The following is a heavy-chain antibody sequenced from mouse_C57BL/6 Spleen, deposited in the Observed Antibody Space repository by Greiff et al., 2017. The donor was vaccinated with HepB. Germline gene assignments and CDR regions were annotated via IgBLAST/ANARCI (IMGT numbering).Heavy chain of an antibody. CDR3: ARGVGYAMDY. Sequence: VQLQQSGPELVKPGASVKISCKASGYAFSSSWMNWVKQRPGKGLEWIGRIYPGDGDTNYNGKFKGKATLTPDKSSSTAYMQLSSLTSEDSAVYFCARGVGYAMDYWGQGTSVTVSS. CDR1: GYAFSSSW. J-gene: IGHJ4*01. V-gene: IGHV1-82*01. CDR2: IYPGDGDT.